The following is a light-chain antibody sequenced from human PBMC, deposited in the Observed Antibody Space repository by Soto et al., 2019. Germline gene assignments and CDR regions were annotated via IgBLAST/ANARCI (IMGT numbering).Light chain of an antibody. CDR3: AAWDDSLNGRV. J-gene: IGLJ2*01. V-gene: IGLV1-44*01. CDR1: SSNIASNS. CDR2: SNI. Sequence: QSVLTQPPSASGTPGQRVTISCSGSSSNIASNSVNWYQQLPGTAPKLLIYSNIQRPSGVPARFSGSKSGTSASLAISGLQSEDEADYYCAAWDDSLNGRVFGGGTKLTVL.